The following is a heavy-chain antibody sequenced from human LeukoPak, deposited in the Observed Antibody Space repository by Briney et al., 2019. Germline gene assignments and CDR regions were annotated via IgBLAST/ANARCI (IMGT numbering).Heavy chain of an antibody. D-gene: IGHD4-23*01. Sequence: GGSLRLSCAASGFTFSGSAMHWVRQASGKGLEWVGRIRSKANSYATAYAASVKGRFTISRDDSKNTAYPQMNSLKTEDTAVYYCTRLSYGGNSRPDYWGQGTLVTVSS. CDR2: IRSKANSYAT. CDR1: GFTFSGSA. CDR3: TRLSYGGNSRPDY. J-gene: IGHJ4*02. V-gene: IGHV3-73*01.